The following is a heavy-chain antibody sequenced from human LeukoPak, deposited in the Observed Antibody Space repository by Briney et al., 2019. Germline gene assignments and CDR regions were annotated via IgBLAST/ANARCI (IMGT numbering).Heavy chain of an antibody. Sequence: SETLSLTCTASGGSISSYYWSWIRQPAGKGLEWIGRIYTSGSTNYNPSLKSRVTMSVDTSKNQFSLKLSSVTAADTAVYYCARDGGSGYLGPIDYWGQGTLVTVSS. V-gene: IGHV4-4*07. CDR1: GGSISSYY. J-gene: IGHJ4*02. CDR2: IYTSGST. CDR3: ARDGGSGYLGPIDY. D-gene: IGHD5-12*01.